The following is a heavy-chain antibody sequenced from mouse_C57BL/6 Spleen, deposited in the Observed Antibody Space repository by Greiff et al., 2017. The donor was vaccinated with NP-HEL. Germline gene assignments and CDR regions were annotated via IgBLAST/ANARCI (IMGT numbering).Heavy chain of an antibody. CDR3: ARHDYDRVAY. V-gene: IGHV1-69*01. CDR2: IDPSDSYT. Sequence: QVQLQQPGAELVMPGASVKLSCKASGYTFTSYWMHWVKQRPRQGLEWIGEIDPSDSYTNYNQKFKGKSTLTVDKSSSTAYMQLSSLTSEDSAVYYCARHDYDRVAYWGQGTLVTVSA. D-gene: IGHD2-4*01. J-gene: IGHJ3*01. CDR1: GYTFTSYW.